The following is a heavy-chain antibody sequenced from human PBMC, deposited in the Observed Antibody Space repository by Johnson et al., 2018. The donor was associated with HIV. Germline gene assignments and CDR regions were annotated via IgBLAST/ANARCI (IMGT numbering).Heavy chain of an antibody. CDR1: GFTFDDYT. V-gene: IGHV3-20*04. CDR3: ARRFFPGITVALDAFDI. D-gene: IGHD6-19*01. Sequence: VQLVESGGAVVQPGGSLRLSCAASGFTFDDYTMHWVRQPPGKGLEWVSGINWHGGSTGYANSVKGRFTISRDNAKNSLYLQMNSLRAEDTAVYYCARRFFPGITVALDAFDIWGQGTMVTVSS. CDR2: INWHGGST. J-gene: IGHJ3*02.